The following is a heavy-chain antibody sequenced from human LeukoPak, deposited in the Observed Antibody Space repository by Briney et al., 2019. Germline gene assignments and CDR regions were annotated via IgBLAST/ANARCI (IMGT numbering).Heavy chain of an antibody. CDR1: GFTFGSYP. Sequence: GGSWDFSLAASGFTFGSYPISWVRKAPGKGLEWVSAISGSGGSTYYADSVKGRFTISRDNSKNTLYLQMNSLRAEDTAVYYCAKDRDDFPIVNDYWGQGTLVTVSS. CDR2: ISGSGGST. CDR3: AKDRDDFPIVNDY. D-gene: IGHD3/OR15-3a*01. V-gene: IGHV3-23*01. J-gene: IGHJ4*02.